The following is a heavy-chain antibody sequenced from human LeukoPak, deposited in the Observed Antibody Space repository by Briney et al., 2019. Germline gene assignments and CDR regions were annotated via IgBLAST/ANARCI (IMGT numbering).Heavy chain of an antibody. CDR3: ARGAFCSSTSCSIPAVDY. Sequence: TSETLSLTCAVYGWSFSGYYWSWIRQPPGKGLEWIGEINHSGSTNYNPSLKSRVTISVDTSKNKFSLKLSSVTAADTAVYYCARGAFCSSTSCSIPAVDYWGQGTLVTVSS. CDR1: GWSFSGYY. J-gene: IGHJ4*02. D-gene: IGHD2-2*01. CDR2: INHSGST. V-gene: IGHV4-34*01.